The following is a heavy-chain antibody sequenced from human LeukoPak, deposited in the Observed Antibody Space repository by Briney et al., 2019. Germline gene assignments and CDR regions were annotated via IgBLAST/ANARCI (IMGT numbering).Heavy chain of an antibody. Sequence: SETLSLTCTVSGGSISSSSYYWGWIRQPPGKGLEWSGSIYYSGSTYYNPSLKSRVTISVDTSKNQFSLKLSSVTAADTAVYYCARTVLEWLLWGRFDPWGQGTLVTVSS. V-gene: IGHV4-39*01. CDR1: GGSISSSSYY. CDR2: IYYSGST. D-gene: IGHD3-3*01. CDR3: ARTVLEWLLWGRFDP. J-gene: IGHJ5*02.